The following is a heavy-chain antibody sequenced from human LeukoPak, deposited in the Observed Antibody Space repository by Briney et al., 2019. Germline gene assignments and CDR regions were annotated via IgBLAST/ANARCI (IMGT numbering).Heavy chain of an antibody. CDR1: GYTFTSYG. D-gene: IGHD3-10*01. Sequence: ASVKVSCKASGYTFTSYGISWVRQAPGQGLEWMGWISAYNGNTNYAQKVQGRVTLTTDTSTSTAHMELRSLRSDDTAVYYCARSVTMLRGVKDAFDIWGQGTMVTVSS. CDR3: ARSVTMLRGVKDAFDI. V-gene: IGHV1-18*01. J-gene: IGHJ3*02. CDR2: ISAYNGNT.